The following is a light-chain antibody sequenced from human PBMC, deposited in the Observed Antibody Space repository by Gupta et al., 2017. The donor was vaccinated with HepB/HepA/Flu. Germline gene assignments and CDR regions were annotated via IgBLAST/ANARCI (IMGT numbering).Light chain of an antibody. CDR2: DVN. Sequence: QSALTQPPSVSGSPGQSVTISCTGTSGDVGGDNYVSWYRQYPGKDPKLMIYDVNKRPSGVPDRFSGSKSANTASLTISGLQAEDEADYYCCSYAGSDTLVVFGGGTKLTVL. V-gene: IGLV2-11*01. J-gene: IGLJ2*01. CDR1: SGDVGGDNY. CDR3: CSYAGSDTLVV.